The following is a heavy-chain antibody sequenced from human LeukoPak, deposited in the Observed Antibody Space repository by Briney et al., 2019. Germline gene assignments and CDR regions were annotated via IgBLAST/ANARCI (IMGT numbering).Heavy chain of an antibody. J-gene: IGHJ4*02. V-gene: IGHV4-4*07. D-gene: IGHD3-10*01. CDR1: GGSISSYY. CDR3: ARDSYYGSFDY. CDR2: IYTSGST. Sequence: PSETLSLTCTVSGGSISSYYWSWIRQPAGKGLEWIGRIYTSGSTNYNPSLESRVTMSVDTSKNQFSLKLSSVTAADTAAYYCARDSYYGSFDYWGQGTLVTVSP.